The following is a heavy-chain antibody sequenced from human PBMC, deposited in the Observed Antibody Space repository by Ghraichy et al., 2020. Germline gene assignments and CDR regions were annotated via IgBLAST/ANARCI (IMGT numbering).Heavy chain of an antibody. V-gene: IGHV1-18*01. Sequence: ASVKVSCKASGYTFTSYGISWVRQAPGQGLEWMGWISAYNGNTNYAQKLQGRVTMTTDTSTSTAYMELRSLRSDDTAVYYCARDVFSGSYYDILTGYYNYYYYGMDVWGQGTTVTVSS. CDR2: ISAYNGNT. D-gene: IGHD3-9*01. CDR1: GYTFTSYG. J-gene: IGHJ6*02. CDR3: ARDVFSGSYYDILTGYYNYYYYGMDV.